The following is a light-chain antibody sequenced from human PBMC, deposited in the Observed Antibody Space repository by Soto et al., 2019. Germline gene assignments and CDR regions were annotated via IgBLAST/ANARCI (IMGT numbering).Light chain of an antibody. CDR2: DVS. CDR3: SSYTSSSTFYG. CDR1: SSDVGGYNY. Sequence: QSALTQPASVSGSPGQSITISCTGTSSDVGGYNYVSWYQQHPGKAPKLMIYDVSNRPSGVSNRFSGSKSGNTASLTISGLQAEDEADYYCSSYTSSSTFYGFGTGTQLTVL. V-gene: IGLV2-14*01. J-gene: IGLJ1*01.